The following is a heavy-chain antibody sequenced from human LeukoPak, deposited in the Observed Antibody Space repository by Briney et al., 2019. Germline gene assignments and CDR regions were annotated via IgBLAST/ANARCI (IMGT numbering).Heavy chain of an antibody. Sequence: PGGSLRLSCAASGFNFNYVWMSWVRQAPGKGLEWVGRIRTKIDGETRDYAAPVKGRFTISREDSKTTLYLQMNSLKTEDSAVYYCTTERNWELLRPLGMDIWGQGTTVTVSS. CDR1: GFNFNYVW. J-gene: IGHJ6*02. CDR2: IRTKIDGETR. V-gene: IGHV3-15*01. CDR3: TTERNWELLRPLGMDI. D-gene: IGHD1-26*01.